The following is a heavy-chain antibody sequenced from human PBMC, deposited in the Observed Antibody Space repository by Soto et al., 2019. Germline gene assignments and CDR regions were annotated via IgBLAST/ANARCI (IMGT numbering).Heavy chain of an antibody. V-gene: IGHV4-31*03. CDR3: ARGGIGGVILPSFDY. Sequence: SETLSLTCTVSGGSISSGGYYWSWIRQHPGKGLEWIGYIYYSGSTYYNPSLKSRVTISVDTSKNQFSLKLSSVTAADTAVYYCARGGIGGVILPSFDYWGQGTLVTVSS. J-gene: IGHJ4*02. CDR2: IYYSGST. D-gene: IGHD3-16*01. CDR1: GGSISSGGYY.